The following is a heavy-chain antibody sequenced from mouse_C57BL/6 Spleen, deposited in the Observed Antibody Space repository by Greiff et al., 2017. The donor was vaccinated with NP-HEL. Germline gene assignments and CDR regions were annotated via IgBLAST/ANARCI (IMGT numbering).Heavy chain of an antibody. D-gene: IGHD1-1*01. V-gene: IGHV2-9-1*01. CDR3: ATIPYGSSPYAMDY. Sequence: QVQLKESGPGLVAPSQSLSITCTVSGFSLTSYAISWVRQPPGKGLEWLGVIWTGGGTNYNSALKSRLSISKDNSKSQVFLKMNSLQTDDTARYYCATIPYGSSPYAMDYWGQGTSVTVSS. J-gene: IGHJ4*01. CDR2: IWTGGGT. CDR1: GFSLTSYA.